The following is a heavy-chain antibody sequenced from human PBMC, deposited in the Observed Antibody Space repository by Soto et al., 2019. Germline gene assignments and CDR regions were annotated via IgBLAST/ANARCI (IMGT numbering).Heavy chain of an antibody. CDR1: GFTFSDYY. D-gene: IGHD3-3*01. CDR3: ASKTYYDFWSGYLGHYMDV. Sequence: GGSLRLSCAASGFTFSDYYMSWIRQAPGKGLEWVSYISSSGSTIYYADSVKGRFTISRDNAKNSLYLQMNSLRAEDTAVYYCASKTYYDFWSGYLGHYMDVWGKGTTVTVSS. J-gene: IGHJ6*03. V-gene: IGHV3-11*01. CDR2: ISSSGSTI.